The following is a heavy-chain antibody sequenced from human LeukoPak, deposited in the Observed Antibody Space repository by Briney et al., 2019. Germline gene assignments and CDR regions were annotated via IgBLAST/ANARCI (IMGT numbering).Heavy chain of an antibody. V-gene: IGHV3-48*03. J-gene: IGHJ5*02. Sequence: GGSLRLSCAASGFTFSSYEMNWVRQAPGKGLEWVSYISSSGSTIYYADSVKGRFTISRDNAKTSLYLQMNSLRAEDTAVYYCARDGSGNYHGWFDPWGQGTLVTVSS. D-gene: IGHD1-26*01. CDR1: GFTFSSYE. CDR2: ISSSGSTI. CDR3: ARDGSGNYHGWFDP.